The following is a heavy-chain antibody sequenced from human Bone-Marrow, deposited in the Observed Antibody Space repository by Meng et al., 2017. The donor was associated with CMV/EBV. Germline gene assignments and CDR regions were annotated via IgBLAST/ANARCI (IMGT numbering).Heavy chain of an antibody. J-gene: IGHJ5*02. CDR1: GGSISSGGYY. V-gene: IGHV4-31*03. CDR2: IYYSGST. CDR3: ARTVPDPYSSSWDFDP. Sequence: SETLSLTCTVSGGSISSGGYYWSWIRQHPGKGLEWIGYIYYSGSTYYNPSLKSRVTISVDTSKNQFSLKLSSVTAADTAVYYCARTVPDPYSSSWDFDPWGQGTLVTDSS. D-gene: IGHD6-13*01.